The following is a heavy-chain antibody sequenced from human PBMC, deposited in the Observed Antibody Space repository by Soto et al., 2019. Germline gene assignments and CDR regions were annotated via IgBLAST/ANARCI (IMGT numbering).Heavy chain of an antibody. D-gene: IGHD2-8*01. Sequence: EVLLVESGGGLVQPGGSLRLSCAASGFTFRTSGMSWVRQAPGKGLEWVANIKQDGSEKDYVDSVRGRFTISRDNAKNSLYLQMTSLRAEDTAMYYCERDRSMASWGQGTLVTVSA. V-gene: IGHV3-7*01. CDR2: IKQDGSEK. CDR3: ERDRSMAS. J-gene: IGHJ5*02. CDR1: GFTFRTSG.